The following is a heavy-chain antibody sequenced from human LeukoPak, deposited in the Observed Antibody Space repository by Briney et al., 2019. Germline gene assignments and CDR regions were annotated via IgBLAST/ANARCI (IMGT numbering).Heavy chain of an antibody. CDR3: ASEKPDYYDSSGPWDY. D-gene: IGHD3-22*01. J-gene: IGHJ4*02. Sequence: SQTLSLTCTVSGGSISSGGYYWSWIRQPPGKGLEWIGYIYHSGSTYYNPSLKSRVTISVDRSKNQFSLKLSSVTAADTAVYYCASEKPDYYDSSGPWDYWGQGTLVTVSS. CDR1: GGSISSGGYY. CDR2: IYHSGST. V-gene: IGHV4-30-2*01.